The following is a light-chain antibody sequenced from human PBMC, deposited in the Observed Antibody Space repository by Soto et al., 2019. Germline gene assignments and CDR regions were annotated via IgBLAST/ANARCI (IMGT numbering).Light chain of an antibody. V-gene: IGKV3-15*01. J-gene: IGKJ1*01. CDR3: QQYNNWSRET. Sequence: IVMTQSPASLSVSPGEGATLSCRASQSVSNNLAWYQQKPGQAPRLLIYGASTRATGIPARFSGSGSGTDFTLTISSLQSEDFEVYACQQYNNWSRETLGQGTKV. CDR2: GAS. CDR1: QSVSNN.